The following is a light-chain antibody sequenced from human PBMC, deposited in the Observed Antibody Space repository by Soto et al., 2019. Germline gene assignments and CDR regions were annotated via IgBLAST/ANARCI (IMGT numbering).Light chain of an antibody. CDR1: QSGSRTY. V-gene: IGKV3-20*01. CDR3: QQYGSSPWT. J-gene: IGKJ1*01. Sequence: EIVLTQSPGTLSLSPGERATLSCRASQSGSRTYLAWYQHKPGQAPRLLIYGASTRATGIPARFSGSGSGTDFTLTISRLEPEDFAVYYCQQYGSSPWTVGQGTNVEI. CDR2: GAS.